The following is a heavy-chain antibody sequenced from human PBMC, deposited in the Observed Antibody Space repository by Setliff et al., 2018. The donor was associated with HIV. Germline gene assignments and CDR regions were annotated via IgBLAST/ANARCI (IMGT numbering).Heavy chain of an antibody. V-gene: IGHV4-59*12. J-gene: IGHJ6*03. CDR3: ARDIISRVGGDYVFTGYMDV. CDR2: IYYSGST. Sequence: SETLSLTCTVSGGSISSYYWSWIRQPPGKGLEWIGYIYYSGSTNYNPSLKSRVTISVDTSKTQFSLKLSSVTAADTAVYYCARDIISRVGGDYVFTGYMDVWGKGTTVTVSS. CDR1: GGSISSYY. D-gene: IGHD2-21*01.